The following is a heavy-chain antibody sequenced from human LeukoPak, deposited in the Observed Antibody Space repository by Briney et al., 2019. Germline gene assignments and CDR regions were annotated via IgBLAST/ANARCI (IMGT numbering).Heavy chain of an antibody. CDR3: ATDWYSGSYLAFDY. CDR2: FDPEDGET. V-gene: IGHV1-24*01. CDR1: GYTLTELS. Sequence: GASVKVSCKVSGYTLTELSMHWVRQAPGKGLEWMGGFDPEDGETIYAQKFQGRVTMTEDTSTDTAYMELSSLRSEDTAVYYCATDWYSGSYLAFDYWGQGTLVTVSS. D-gene: IGHD1-26*01. J-gene: IGHJ4*02.